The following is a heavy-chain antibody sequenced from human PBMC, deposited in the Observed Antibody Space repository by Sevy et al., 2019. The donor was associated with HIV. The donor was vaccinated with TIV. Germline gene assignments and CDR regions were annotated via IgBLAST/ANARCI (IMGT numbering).Heavy chain of an antibody. CDR2: ISFDGSNK. J-gene: IGHJ4*02. D-gene: IGHD1-26*01. CDR3: AKEGAYSYTTYFDY. CDR1: GFSFSGYA. Sequence: GGSLRLSCAASGFSFSGYAIHGVRQAPRKGLEWVAVISFDGSNKYYADSVKGRFTISRDNSKNTLFLQMNSLRAEDTAVYYCAKEGAYSYTTYFDYWGQGTVVTVSS. V-gene: IGHV3-30*18.